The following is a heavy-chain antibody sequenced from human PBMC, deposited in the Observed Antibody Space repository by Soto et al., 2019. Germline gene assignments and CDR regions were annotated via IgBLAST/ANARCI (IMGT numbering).Heavy chain of an antibody. Sequence: PSETLSLTCTVSGGSISSGDYYWSWIRQPPGKGLEWIGYIYYSGSTYHNPSLKSRVTISVDTSKNQFSLKLSSVTAADTAVYYCARVSTAMGFDYWGQGTLVTVSS. J-gene: IGHJ4*02. V-gene: IGHV4-30-4*01. CDR2: IYYSGST. CDR3: ARVSTAMGFDY. D-gene: IGHD5-18*01. CDR1: GGSISSGDYY.